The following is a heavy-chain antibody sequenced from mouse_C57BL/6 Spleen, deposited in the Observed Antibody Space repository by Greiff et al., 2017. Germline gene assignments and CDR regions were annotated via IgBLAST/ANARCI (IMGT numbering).Heavy chain of an antibody. CDR1: GYTFTDYN. CDR2: INPNNGGT. D-gene: IGHD1-1*01. Sequence: VQLQQSGPELVKPGASVKIPCKASGYTFTDYNMDWVKQSHGKSLEWIGDINPNNGGTIYNQKFKGKATLTVDKSSSTAYLELRSLTSEDTAVYYCARHYGSSYWYFDVWGTGTTVTVSS. CDR3: ARHYGSSYWYFDV. J-gene: IGHJ1*03. V-gene: IGHV1-18*01.